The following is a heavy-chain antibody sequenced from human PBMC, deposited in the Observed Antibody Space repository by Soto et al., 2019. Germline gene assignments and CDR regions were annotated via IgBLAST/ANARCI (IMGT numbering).Heavy chain of an antibody. Sequence: QLQLQESGSGLVKPSQTLSLTCAVSGGSIGSGGYSWSWIRQPPGKGLEWIGYIYHSGSTYYNPSLKSRVTISVDRSKNQFSLKLSSVTAADTAVYYCASSYSGSYYARPYAFDIWGQGTMVTVSS. CDR3: ASSYSGSYYARPYAFDI. V-gene: IGHV4-30-2*01. CDR1: GGSIGSGGYS. D-gene: IGHD1-26*01. CDR2: IYHSGST. J-gene: IGHJ3*02.